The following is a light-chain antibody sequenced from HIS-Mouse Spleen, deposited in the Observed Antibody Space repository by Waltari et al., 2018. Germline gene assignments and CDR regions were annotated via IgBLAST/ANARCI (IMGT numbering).Light chain of an antibody. Sequence: QSVLTQPPSASGTPGQRGTISCSGRSSNIGSNTVNWYQQLPGTAPKLLIYSNNQRPSGVPDRFSGSKSGTSASLAISGLQSEDEADYYCCPYAGSSTFVVFGGGTKLTVL. CDR2: SNN. J-gene: IGLJ2*01. CDR3: CPYAGSSTFVV. V-gene: IGLV1-44*01. CDR1: SSNIGSNT.